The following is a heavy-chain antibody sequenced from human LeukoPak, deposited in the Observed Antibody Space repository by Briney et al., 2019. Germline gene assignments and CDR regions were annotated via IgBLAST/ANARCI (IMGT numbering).Heavy chain of an antibody. V-gene: IGHV3-23*01. Sequence: GGSLRLSCAASGFTFSSYAMSWVRQAPGKGLEWVSVISGSGGNTYYADSVKGRFTISRDNSKNTLYLQMSSLRAEDTAIYYCAKDGKGAPVAGTGYFDYWGQGTLVTVSS. J-gene: IGHJ4*02. CDR3: AKDGKGAPVAGTGYFDY. CDR1: GFTFSSYA. CDR2: ISGSGGNT. D-gene: IGHD6-19*01.